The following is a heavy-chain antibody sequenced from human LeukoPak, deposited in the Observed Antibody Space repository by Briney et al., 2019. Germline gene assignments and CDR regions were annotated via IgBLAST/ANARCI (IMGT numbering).Heavy chain of an antibody. V-gene: IGHV3-30*02. Sequence: GASLRLSCVAAGLTFSSYGMHWVRQAPGKGLEWLGFIRYDGSKKFYADSMKGRFTISRDNSKNTLYLQMNSLRAEDTAVYYCAKDEDDCSNFFSSFYYWVRGTLVAVSS. CDR2: IRYDGSKK. CDR3: AKDEDDCSNFFSSFYY. D-gene: IGHD4-11*01. J-gene: IGHJ4*02. CDR1: GLTFSSYG.